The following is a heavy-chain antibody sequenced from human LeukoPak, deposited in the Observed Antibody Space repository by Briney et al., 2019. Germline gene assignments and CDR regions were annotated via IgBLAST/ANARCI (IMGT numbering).Heavy chain of an antibody. CDR3: AIIAARREGLYYFDY. J-gene: IGHJ4*02. V-gene: IGHV1-24*01. Sequence: GASVKVSCQVSGYTLTELSMHWVRQAPGKGLEWMGGFDPEDGETIYAQKFQGRVTMTEDTSTDTAHMELSSLRSEDTAVYYCAIIAARREGLYYFDYWGQGTLVTVSS. CDR1: GYTLTELS. D-gene: IGHD6-6*01. CDR2: FDPEDGET.